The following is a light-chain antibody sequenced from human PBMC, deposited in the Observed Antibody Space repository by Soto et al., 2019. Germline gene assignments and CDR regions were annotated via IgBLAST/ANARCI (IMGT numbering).Light chain of an antibody. CDR1: QSVSNY. CDR3: QQRSDWPLT. CDR2: DAS. J-gene: IGKJ4*01. V-gene: IGKV3-11*01. Sequence: DIVVTQSPATLSLSPGERVTLSCRASQSVSNYLAWYQQKPGQAPRLLIYDASKRATGIPARFSGRGSGTDFTLTISSLEPEDFAVYYCQQRSDWPLTFGGGTKV.